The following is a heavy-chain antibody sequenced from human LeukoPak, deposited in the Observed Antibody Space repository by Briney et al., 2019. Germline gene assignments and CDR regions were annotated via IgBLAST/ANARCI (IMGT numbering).Heavy chain of an antibody. CDR2: ISYDGSNK. CDR1: GFTFSSYA. V-gene: IGHV3-30-3*01. Sequence: GRSLRLSCAASGFTFSSYAMHWVRQAPGKGLEWVAVISYDGSNKYYADSVKGRFTISRDNSKNTLYLQMNSLRAEDTAVYYCARGSDPEERFLEWLSPGAFDIWGQGTMVTVSS. D-gene: IGHD3-3*01. CDR3: ARGSDPEERFLEWLSPGAFDI. J-gene: IGHJ3*02.